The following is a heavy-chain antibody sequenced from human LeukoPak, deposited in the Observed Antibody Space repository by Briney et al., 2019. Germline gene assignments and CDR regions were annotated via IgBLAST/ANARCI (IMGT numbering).Heavy chain of an antibody. D-gene: IGHD1-26*01. CDR2: ISGSGGST. J-gene: IGHJ5*02. CDR1: GFTFSSYA. Sequence: PGGSLRLSCATSGFTFSSYAMSWVRQAPGKGLEWVSSISGSGGSTYYADSVKGRFTISRHNSKNTLYLQMNSLRAEDTAVYYCARVGGAWELLEYNWFDPWGQGTLVTVSS. CDR3: ARVGGAWELLEYNWFDP. V-gene: IGHV3-23*01.